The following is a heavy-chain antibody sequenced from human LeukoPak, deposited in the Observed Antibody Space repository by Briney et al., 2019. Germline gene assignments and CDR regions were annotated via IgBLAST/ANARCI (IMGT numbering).Heavy chain of an antibody. Sequence: GGSLRLSCAASGFTFSSYAMSWVRQAPGKGLEWVSAISGSGGSTYYADSVKGRFTISRDNSKNTLYLQMNSLRAEDTAVYYCAKDSPQGLRYFDWIPYGDAFDIWGQGTMVTVSS. CDR1: GFTFSSYA. V-gene: IGHV3-23*01. CDR3: AKDSPQGLRYFDWIPYGDAFDI. CDR2: ISGSGGST. D-gene: IGHD3-9*01. J-gene: IGHJ3*02.